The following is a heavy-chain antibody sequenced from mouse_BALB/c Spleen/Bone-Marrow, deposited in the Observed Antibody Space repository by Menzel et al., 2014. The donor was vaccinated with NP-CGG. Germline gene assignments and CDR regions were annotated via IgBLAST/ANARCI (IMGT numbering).Heavy chain of an antibody. D-gene: IGHD1-2*01. CDR1: GLDFSRYW. CDR3: TILHYYTYSAY. V-gene: IGHV4-1*02. CDR2: INLDSSTI. Sequence: EVQLVESGGGLVQPGGSLKLSCAASGLDFSRYWMSWVRQALGKGLEWIGEINLDSSTINYTPSLKDKFIISRVNTKNTLYLQKIKFKSNDTPLYYCTILHYYTYSAYWGQGTLLTAS. J-gene: IGHJ3*01.